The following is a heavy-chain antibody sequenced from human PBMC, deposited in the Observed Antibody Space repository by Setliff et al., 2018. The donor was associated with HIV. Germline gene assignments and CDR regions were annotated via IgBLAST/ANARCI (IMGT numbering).Heavy chain of an antibody. CDR1: GGSMSSGSYF. V-gene: IGHV4-61*02. D-gene: IGHD4-17*01. Sequence: PSETLSLTCTVSGGSMSSGSYFWSWIRQPAGKGLEWIGRIYTSGSTDYNPSLKSRLTISVDTPKNQFSLKLSSVTAADTAIYYCSRSPKGRYGDYVYAFDIWGQGTMVTVSS. CDR2: IYTSGST. J-gene: IGHJ3*02. CDR3: SRSPKGRYGDYVYAFDI.